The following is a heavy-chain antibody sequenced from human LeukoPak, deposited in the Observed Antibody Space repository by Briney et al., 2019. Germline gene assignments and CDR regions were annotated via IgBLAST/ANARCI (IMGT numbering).Heavy chain of an antibody. CDR1: EGSISHDY. D-gene: IGHD3-16*02. J-gene: IGHJ5*02. Sequence: SETLSLTCNISEGSISHDYWVWVRQPPGKGLEWIAYIDYSGYTDYNPSVKSRVTMSIDTSKGQFTLHLRSVSAADTAIYYCTTCAPYRYWFAPWGQRIQVTVSS. CDR2: IDYSGYT. CDR3: TTCAPYRYWFAP. V-gene: IGHV4-59*08.